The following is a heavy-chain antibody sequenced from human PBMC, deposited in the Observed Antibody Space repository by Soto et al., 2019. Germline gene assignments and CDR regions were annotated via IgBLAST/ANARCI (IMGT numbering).Heavy chain of an antibody. J-gene: IGHJ6*01. CDR3: ARQGSWPYYFYGLDV. D-gene: IGHD1-26*01. CDR2: ISTYNGDT. Sequence: QVQLVQSGPEVKKPGASVKVSCEASGYTFTTSGISWVRQAPGQGLEWMGWISTYNGDTNSAQKFQGRVTMTADTSKGTVYVELMSLKSGDTAVYSCARQGSWPYYFYGLDVWGQGTTVTVSS. V-gene: IGHV1-18*01. CDR1: GYTFTTSG.